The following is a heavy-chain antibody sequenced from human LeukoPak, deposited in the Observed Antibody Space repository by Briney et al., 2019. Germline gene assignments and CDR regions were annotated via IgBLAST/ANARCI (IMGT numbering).Heavy chain of an antibody. CDR1: GYTLTSYY. CDR3: ARGLGPPGKARWFDP. V-gene: IGHV1-46*01. Sequence: ASVKVSCKASGYTLTSYYMHWVRQAPGQGLEWMGIINPSGGGTTYAQNFQGRVTVTGDTSTSTVYMELSSLTFEDTAVYYCARGLGPPGKARWFDPWGQGTLVTVSS. CDR2: INPSGGGT. D-gene: IGHD1-14*01. J-gene: IGHJ5*02.